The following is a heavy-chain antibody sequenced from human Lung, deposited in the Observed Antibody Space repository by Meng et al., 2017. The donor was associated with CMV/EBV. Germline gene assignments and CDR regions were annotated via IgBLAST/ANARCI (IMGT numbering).Heavy chain of an antibody. Sequence: SETLSLTCIVSGGVVSSANYHWNWIRQTPGKGLEWIGQTWPGGGTNYNPSLESRLAISLDTSKNQFTLQLSSVAPADTAVYYCAGLIVGNGGRGNWGQGTLVTVSS. D-gene: IGHD1-26*01. CDR3: AGLIVGNGGRGN. CDR1: GGVVSSANYH. V-gene: IGHV4-61*01. CDR2: TWPGGGT. J-gene: IGHJ4*02.